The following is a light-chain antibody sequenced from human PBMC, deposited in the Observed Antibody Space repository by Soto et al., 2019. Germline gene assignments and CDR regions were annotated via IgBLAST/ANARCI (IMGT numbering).Light chain of an antibody. CDR3: AGWEDSLNGQGV. CDR2: SND. CDR1: SSNIGRNT. J-gene: IGLJ2*01. V-gene: IGLV1-44*01. Sequence: QSVLTQPPSASGTPGQSVSISCSGGSSNIGRNTVNWYQQLTGTAPKVLIYSNDQRPSGVPDRFSGSKSGTSASLAISGLQSEDEADYYCAGWEDSLNGQGVLGGGNKLTVL.